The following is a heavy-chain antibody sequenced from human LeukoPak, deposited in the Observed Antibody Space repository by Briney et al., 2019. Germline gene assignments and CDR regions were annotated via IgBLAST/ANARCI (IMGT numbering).Heavy chain of an antibody. D-gene: IGHD3-10*01. J-gene: IGHJ4*02. CDR3: ARAALGVWFGEPLGGPTEY. CDR2: LHPNSRGT. Sequence: ASVKLFRKAYGYTFTGYYIHWVRQATGQGLEWIGRLHPNSRGTYYPLNFQDRVTMTRDTSISTAYMELRRLRSDDTAVYYCARAALGVWFGEPLGGPTEYWGQGTLVTVSS. CDR1: GYTFTGYY. V-gene: IGHV1-2*06.